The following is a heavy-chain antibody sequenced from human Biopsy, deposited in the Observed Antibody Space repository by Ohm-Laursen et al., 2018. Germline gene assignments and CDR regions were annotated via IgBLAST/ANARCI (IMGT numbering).Heavy chain of an antibody. Sequence: TQTLTLTCSFSGFSLSARGMCVSWIRQAPGKALEWLARVDWDDYKDYSASLQTKLSISKDTSNDQMVLTVNNVDPADTATYYCARTPILIVSAGLVYRHRRHLQGMDVWGQGIAVTVSP. CDR1: GFSLSARGMC. J-gene: IGHJ6*01. V-gene: IGHV2-70*11. D-gene: IGHD6-13*01. CDR3: ARTPILIVSAGLVYRHRRHLQGMDV. CDR2: VDWDDYK.